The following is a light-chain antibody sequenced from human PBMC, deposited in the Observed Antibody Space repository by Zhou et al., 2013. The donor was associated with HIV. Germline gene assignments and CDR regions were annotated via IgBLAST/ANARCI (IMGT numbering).Light chain of an antibody. CDR3: QQADT. V-gene: IGKV1-5*01. J-gene: IGKJ2*01. CDR2: AAS. CDR1: QSINDW. Sequence: DIQMTQSPSTLSASVGDRVTITCRASQSINDWLAWYQQKPGKAPKLLIYAASTLQSGVPSRFSGSGSGTDFTFTISSLQPEDFATYYCQQADTFGQGTKMEIK.